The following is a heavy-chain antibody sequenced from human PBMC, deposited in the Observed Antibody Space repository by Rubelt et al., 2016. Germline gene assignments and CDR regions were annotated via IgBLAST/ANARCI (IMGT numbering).Heavy chain of an antibody. V-gene: IGHV3-21*01. CDR3: ARKGIAHDAFDI. D-gene: IGHD6-13*01. CDR1: GFTFSSYS. Sequence: VESGGGLVKPGGSLRLSCAASGFTFSSYSMNWVRQAPGKGLEWVSSISSSSSYIYYADSVKGRFTISRDNAKNSLYLQMNSLRAEDTAVYYCARKGIAHDAFDIWGQGTMVTVSS. CDR2: ISSSSSYI. J-gene: IGHJ3*02.